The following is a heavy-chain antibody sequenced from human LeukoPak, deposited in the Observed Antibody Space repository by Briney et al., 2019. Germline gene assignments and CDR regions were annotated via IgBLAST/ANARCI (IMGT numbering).Heavy chain of an antibody. V-gene: IGHV3-21*01. J-gene: IGHJ4*02. CDR1: GFTFSSYA. D-gene: IGHD4-11*01. CDR2: ISSSSSYI. Sequence: GSLRLSCAASGFTFSSYAMSWVRQAPGKGLEWVSSISSSSSYIYYADSVKGRFTISRDNAKNSLYLQMNSLRAEDTAVYYCARGEYRGTTEGSFDYWGQGTLVTVSS. CDR3: ARGEYRGTTEGSFDY.